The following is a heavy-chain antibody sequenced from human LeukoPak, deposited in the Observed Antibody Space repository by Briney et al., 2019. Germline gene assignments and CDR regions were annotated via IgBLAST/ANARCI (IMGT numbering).Heavy chain of an antibody. D-gene: IGHD6-13*01. J-gene: IGHJ4*02. CDR2: IYYSGST. Sequence: PSGTLSLTCDVSGGSISNTNWWSWVRQPPGKGLEWIGYIYYSGSTYYNPSLKSRVTISVDTSKNQFSLKLSSVTAADTAVYYCAREKLGYNSSSAPIDYWGQGTLVTVSS. CDR3: AREKLGYNSSSAPIDY. V-gene: IGHV4-4*02. CDR1: GGSISNTNW.